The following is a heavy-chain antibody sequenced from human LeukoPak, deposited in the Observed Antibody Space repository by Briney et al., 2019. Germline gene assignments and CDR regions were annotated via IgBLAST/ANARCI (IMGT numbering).Heavy chain of an antibody. V-gene: IGHV1-18*04. CDR3: ARDLREVVGATKGGYDY. CDR1: GYTFTGYY. D-gene: IGHD1-26*01. CDR2: ISAYNGNT. J-gene: IGHJ4*02. Sequence: ASVKVSCKASGYTFTGYYMHWVRQAPGQGLEWMGWISAYNGNTNYAQKLLGRVTMTTDTSTSTAYMELRSLRSDDTAVYYCARDLREVVGATKGGYDYWGQGTLVTVSS.